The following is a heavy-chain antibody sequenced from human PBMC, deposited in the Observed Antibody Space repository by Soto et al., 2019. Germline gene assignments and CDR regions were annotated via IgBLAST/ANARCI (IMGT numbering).Heavy chain of an antibody. D-gene: IGHD6-13*01. V-gene: IGHV4-31*03. J-gene: IGHJ5*02. CDR1: GGSISRGGYY. Sequence: SETLSLTCTVSGGSISRGGYYWSWIRQHPGKGLEWIGYIYYSGSTYYNPSLKSRVTISVDTSKNQFSLKLSSVTAADTAVYYCARGALAAAWFPTYIWFDPWGQGTLVTVSS. CDR3: ARGALAAAWFPTYIWFDP. CDR2: IYYSGST.